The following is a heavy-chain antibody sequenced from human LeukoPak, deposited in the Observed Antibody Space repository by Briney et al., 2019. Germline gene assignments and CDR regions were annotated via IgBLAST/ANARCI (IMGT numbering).Heavy chain of an antibody. J-gene: IGHJ4*02. Sequence: SQTLSLTCTVSGGSISSGDYYWSWIRQPPGKGLEWIGYIYYSGSTYYNPSLKSRVTISVDTSKNLFSLKLSSVTAADTAVYYCASSLVDTAMAIIEICFDYWGQGTLVTVSS. V-gene: IGHV4-30-4*01. D-gene: IGHD5-18*01. CDR3: ASSLVDTAMAIIEICFDY. CDR1: GGSISSGDYY. CDR2: IYYSGST.